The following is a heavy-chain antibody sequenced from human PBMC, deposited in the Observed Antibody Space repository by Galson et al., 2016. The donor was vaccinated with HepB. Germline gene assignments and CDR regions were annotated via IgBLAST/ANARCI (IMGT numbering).Heavy chain of an antibody. V-gene: IGHV3-23*01. J-gene: IGHJ4*02. D-gene: IGHD3-22*01. CDR3: AKRDYSDSDGYLPLFDR. CDR1: GFTFNTYA. CDR2: ITGNGGTT. Sequence: SLRLSCAASGFTFNTYAMSWVRQAPGKGPERVSAITGNGGTTYYTDSVKGRFTISRDNSKNTLYLQMNSLRVDDTAVYYCAKRDYSDSDGYLPLFDRWGQGTLVTVSS.